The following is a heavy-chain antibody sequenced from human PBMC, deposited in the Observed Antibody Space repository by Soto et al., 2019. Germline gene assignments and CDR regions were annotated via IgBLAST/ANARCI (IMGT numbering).Heavy chain of an antibody. Sequence: ASVKVSCKASGYTFTSYGISWVRQAPGQGLEWMGWISAYNGNTNYAQKLQGRVTMTTDTSTSTAYMELRSLRSDDTAVYYCARDSEYSGYDWNIFWDYWGQGTLVTVSS. V-gene: IGHV1-18*01. CDR2: ISAYNGNT. CDR1: GYTFTSYG. J-gene: IGHJ4*02. D-gene: IGHD5-12*01. CDR3: ARDSEYSGYDWNIFWDY.